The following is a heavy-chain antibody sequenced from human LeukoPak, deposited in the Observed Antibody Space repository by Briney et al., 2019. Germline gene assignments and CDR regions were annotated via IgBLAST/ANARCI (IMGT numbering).Heavy chain of an antibody. Sequence: PSETLSLTCSASGGSTSSSTYHWGWIRQPPGKGLEWIGSIYYSGSTYYNPSLKSRVIISIDTSRNQFSLKLSSVTAADTAVYYCARDRHYSTSSLGSYWMDPWGQGTLVTVSS. CDR3: ARDRHYSTSSLGSYWMDP. CDR1: GGSTSSSTYH. CDR2: IYYSGST. D-gene: IGHD6-6*01. V-gene: IGHV4-39*07. J-gene: IGHJ5*02.